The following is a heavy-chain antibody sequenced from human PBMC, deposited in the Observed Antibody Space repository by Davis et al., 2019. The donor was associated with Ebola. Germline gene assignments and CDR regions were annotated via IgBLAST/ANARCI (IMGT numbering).Heavy chain of an antibody. Sequence: PGGSLRLSCAASGFSFSSYWLSWVRQAPGKGLEWVANINQDGSDQQYVGSVKGRFTVSRDNAKNSLYLQMNSLRAEDTAVYYCARGGLYDSSGYSHAAFDVWGRGTMVTVSS. J-gene: IGHJ3*01. CDR1: GFSFSSYW. D-gene: IGHD3-22*01. CDR2: INQDGSDQ. CDR3: ARGGLYDSSGYSHAAFDV. V-gene: IGHV3-7*01.